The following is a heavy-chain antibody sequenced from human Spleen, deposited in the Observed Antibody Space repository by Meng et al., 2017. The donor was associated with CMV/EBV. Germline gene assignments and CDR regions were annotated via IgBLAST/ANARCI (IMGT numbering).Heavy chain of an antibody. D-gene: IGHD5-18*01. V-gene: IGHV4-34*01. CDR2: INHSGST. J-gene: IGHJ4*02. Sequence: QVQLQQCGAGLLKPSETLSLTCAVYGGSFSGYYWSWIRQPPGKGLEWIGEINHSGSTNYNPSLKSRVTISVDTSKNQFSLKLSSVTAADTAVYYCARVGDSYGYFFDYWGQGTLVTVSS. CDR1: GGSFSGYY. CDR3: ARVGDSYGYFFDY.